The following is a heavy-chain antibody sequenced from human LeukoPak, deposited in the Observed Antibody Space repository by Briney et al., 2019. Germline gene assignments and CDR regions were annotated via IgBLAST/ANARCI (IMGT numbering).Heavy chain of an antibody. Sequence: PSETLSLTCAVYGGSFSGYYWSWIRQPPGKGLEWIGEINHSGSTNYNPSLKSRVTISVDTSKNQFSLKLSSVTAADTAVYYCARALALWLNWFDPWGQGTLVTVSS. V-gene: IGHV4-34*01. CDR3: ARALALWLNWFDP. J-gene: IGHJ5*02. D-gene: IGHD3-10*01. CDR1: GGSFSGYY. CDR2: INHSGST.